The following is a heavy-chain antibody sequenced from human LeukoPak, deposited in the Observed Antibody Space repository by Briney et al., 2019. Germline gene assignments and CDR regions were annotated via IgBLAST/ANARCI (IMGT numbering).Heavy chain of an antibody. CDR3: ATPLGGDYPGCN. V-gene: IGHV3-23*01. J-gene: IGHJ4*02. CDR2: ISGSGGST. CDR1: GFTFSSYA. Sequence: PGGSLRLSCAASGFTFSSYAMSWVRQAPGKGLEWVSAISGSGGSTYYADSVKGRFTICRDNSKNTLYLQMNSLRAEDTAVFYCATPLGGDYPGCNWGQGTLVTVSS. D-gene: IGHD4-17*01.